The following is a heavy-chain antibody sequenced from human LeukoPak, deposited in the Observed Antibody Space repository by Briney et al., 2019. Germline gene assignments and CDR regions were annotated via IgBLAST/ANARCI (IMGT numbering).Heavy chain of an antibody. CDR1: GYTFTSYD. CDR2: MNPNSGNT. V-gene: IGHV1-8*01. J-gene: IGHJ4*02. CDR3: ARGSLDKLLWFGELEYYFDY. D-gene: IGHD3-10*01. Sequence: ASVKVSCKASGYTFTSYDINWVRQAPGQGLEWMGWMNPNSGNTGYAQKFQGRVTMTRNTSISTAYMELSSLRSEDTAVYYCARGSLDKLLWFGELEYYFDYWGQGTLVTVSS.